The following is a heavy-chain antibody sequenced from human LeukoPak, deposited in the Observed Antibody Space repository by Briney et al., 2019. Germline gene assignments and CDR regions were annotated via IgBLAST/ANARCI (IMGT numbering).Heavy chain of an antibody. V-gene: IGHV4-39*07. CDR1: GGPISSSSYY. CDR3: ARILYRGIDY. CDR2: IYYSGST. Sequence: SETLSLTCTVSGGPISSSSYYWGWIRQPPGKGLEWIGSIYYSGSTYYNPSLKSRVTISVDTSKNQFSLKLSSVTAADTAVYYCARILYRGIDYWGQGTLVTVSS. J-gene: IGHJ4*02. D-gene: IGHD5-12*01.